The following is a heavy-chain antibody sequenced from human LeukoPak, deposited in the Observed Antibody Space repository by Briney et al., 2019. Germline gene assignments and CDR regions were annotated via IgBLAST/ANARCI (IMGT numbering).Heavy chain of an antibody. D-gene: IGHD1-26*01. CDR2: IIPIFDRP. V-gene: IGHV1-69*06. Sequence: SVKVSCKASGYAFMRYGISWVRQAPGQGLEWMGGIIPIFDRPNYAQKFEGRVTITADKSTNTTYMEISSLTSDDTAVYYCARDAQWELRAFDVWGRGTMVIVSS. J-gene: IGHJ3*01. CDR1: GYAFMRYG. CDR3: ARDAQWELRAFDV.